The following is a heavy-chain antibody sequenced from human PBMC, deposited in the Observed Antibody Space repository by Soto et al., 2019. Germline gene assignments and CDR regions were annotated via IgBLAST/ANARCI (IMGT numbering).Heavy chain of an antibody. Sequence: GESRKISCKGSGYSFTSYWIGWVRQMPGKGLEWMGIIYPGDSDTRYSPSFQGQVTISADKSISTAYLQWSSLKASDTAMYYCARMPMTTVSPDYYYYYGMDVWGQGTTVTVSS. CDR2: IYPGDSDT. CDR1: GYSFTSYW. D-gene: IGHD4-4*01. V-gene: IGHV5-51*01. CDR3: ARMPMTTVSPDYYYYYGMDV. J-gene: IGHJ6*02.